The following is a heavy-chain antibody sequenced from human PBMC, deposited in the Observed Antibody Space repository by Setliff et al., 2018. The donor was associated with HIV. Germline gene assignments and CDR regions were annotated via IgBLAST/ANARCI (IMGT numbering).Heavy chain of an antibody. V-gene: IGHV1-8*02. CDR3: ARRADWFDL. J-gene: IGHJ5*02. Sequence: ASVKVSCKASGYTFINYDIYWVRQTTGQGLEWMGWMNPDSGNTGYAQKFQGRVTMTKDTSTSTAYMELRSLRPDDTAVYFCARRADWFDLWGQGTLVTVSS. CDR1: GYTFINYD. CDR2: MNPDSGNT.